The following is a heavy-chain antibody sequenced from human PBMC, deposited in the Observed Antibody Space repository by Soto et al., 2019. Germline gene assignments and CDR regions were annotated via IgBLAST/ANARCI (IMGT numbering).Heavy chain of an antibody. CDR3: ARDSPYYDFWSGQSSPKPGFDY. J-gene: IGHJ4*02. CDR2: ISAYNGNT. D-gene: IGHD3-3*01. Sequence: QVQLVQSVAEVKKPGASVKVCCKASGYTFTSYGISWVRQAPGQGLEWMGWISAYNGNTNYAQKLQGRVTMTTDTSTSTAYMELRSLRSDDTAVYYCARDSPYYDFWSGQSSPKPGFDYWGQGTLVTVSS. CDR1: GYTFTSYG. V-gene: IGHV1-18*01.